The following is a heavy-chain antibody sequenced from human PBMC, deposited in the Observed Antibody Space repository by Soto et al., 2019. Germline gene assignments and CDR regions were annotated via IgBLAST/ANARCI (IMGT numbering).Heavy chain of an antibody. Sequence: GASVKVSCKASGGTFSSYAISWVRQAPGQGLEWMGGTVPIFGTANYAQKFQGRVTITADESTSTAYMELSSLRSEDTAVYYCARGDSNYGTYYYYGMDVWGQGTTVTVSS. CDR3: ARGDSNYGTYYYYGMDV. D-gene: IGHD4-4*01. CDR2: TVPIFGTA. J-gene: IGHJ6*02. CDR1: GGTFSSYA. V-gene: IGHV1-69*13.